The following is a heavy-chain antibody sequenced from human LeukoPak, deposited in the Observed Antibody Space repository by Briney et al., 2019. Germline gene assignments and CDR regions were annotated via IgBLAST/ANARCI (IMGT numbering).Heavy chain of an antibody. V-gene: IGHV1-2*02. CDR3: ASDPSSSDNFFDF. CDR2: INLNSGGT. D-gene: IGHD6-6*01. CDR1: GCTFTSYY. J-gene: IGHJ4*02. Sequence: ASVKGSCKASGCTFTSYYMHGVRPPPGQRFEWMGCINLNSGGTNYAQKFQGRVTMTRDTSISTAYMELSRLRSDDTAVYYCASDPSSSDNFFDFWGQGTLVTVSS.